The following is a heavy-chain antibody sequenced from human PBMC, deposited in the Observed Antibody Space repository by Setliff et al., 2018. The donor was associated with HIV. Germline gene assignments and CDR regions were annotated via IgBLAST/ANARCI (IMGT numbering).Heavy chain of an antibody. CDR1: ADSIGPNHW. Sequence: PSETLSLTCAVSADSIGPNHWWNWVRQPPGKGLEWVGEISQSGKTNYHPSLKSRLTISMEASKTHFSLTLNSVTAADTAVYYCARAVAASATSVVDYWGQGIQVTVSS. V-gene: IGHV4-4*02. CDR3: ARAVAASATSVVDY. CDR2: ISQSGKT. J-gene: IGHJ4*02. D-gene: IGHD6-13*01.